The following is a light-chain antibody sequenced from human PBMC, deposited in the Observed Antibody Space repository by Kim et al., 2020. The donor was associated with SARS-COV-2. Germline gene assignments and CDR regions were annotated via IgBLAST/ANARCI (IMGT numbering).Light chain of an antibody. CDR2: DVS. CDR1: SSDVGGYNY. CDR3: SSYTSSSTWV. Sequence: QSALTQPASVSGSPGQSITISCTGTSSDVGGYNYVSWYQHNPGKAPKLMIYDVSKRPSGVSNRFSGSKSGNTASLTISGLQAEDAANYYCSSYTSSSTWVFGGGTQLTVL. J-gene: IGLJ3*02. V-gene: IGLV2-14*03.